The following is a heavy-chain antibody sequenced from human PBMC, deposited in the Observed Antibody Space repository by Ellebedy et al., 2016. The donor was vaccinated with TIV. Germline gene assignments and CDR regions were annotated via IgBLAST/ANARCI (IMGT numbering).Heavy chain of an antibody. CDR2: INHSGST. Sequence: SETLSLTCAVYGGSFSGYYWSWIRQPPGKGLEWIGEINHSGSTNNNPSLKSRVTTSVDTSKNQFSLKLSSVTAADTAVYYCASIAVAGTGDYWGQGTLVTVSS. J-gene: IGHJ4*02. CDR3: ASIAVAGTGDY. V-gene: IGHV4-34*01. CDR1: GGSFSGYY. D-gene: IGHD6-19*01.